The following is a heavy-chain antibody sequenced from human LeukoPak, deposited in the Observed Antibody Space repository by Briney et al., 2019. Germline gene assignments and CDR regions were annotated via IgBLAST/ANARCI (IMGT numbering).Heavy chain of an antibody. CDR3: ARGLEYSSSHSFDY. Sequence: SETLSLTCAVYGGSFSGYYWSWIRQPPGKGLEWIGEINHSGSTNYNPSLKSRVTIPVDTSKNQFSLKLSSVTAADTAVYYCARGLEYSSSHSFDYWGQGTLVTVSS. V-gene: IGHV4-34*01. J-gene: IGHJ4*02. CDR2: INHSGST. D-gene: IGHD6-6*01. CDR1: GGSFSGYY.